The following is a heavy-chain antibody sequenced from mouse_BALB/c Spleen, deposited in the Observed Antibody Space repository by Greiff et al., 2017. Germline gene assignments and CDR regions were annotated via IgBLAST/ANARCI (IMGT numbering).Heavy chain of an antibody. D-gene: IGHD2-1*01. J-gene: IGHJ4*01. V-gene: IGHV5-12-2*01. CDR1: GFTFSSYT. CDR3: TRQGGYGNSYAMDY. CDR2: ISNGGGST. Sequence: EVKLVESGGGLVQPGGSLKLSCAASGFTFSSYTMPWVRQTPEKRLEWVAYISNGGGSTYYPDTVKGRFTISRDNAKNTLYLQMSSLKSEDTAMYYCTRQGGYGNSYAMDYWGQGTSVTVSS.